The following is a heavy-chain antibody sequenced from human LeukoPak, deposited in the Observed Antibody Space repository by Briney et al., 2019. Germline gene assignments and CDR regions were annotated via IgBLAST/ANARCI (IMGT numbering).Heavy chain of an antibody. CDR1: GFTFSCCG. J-gene: IGHJ4*02. Sequence: GGSLRLSCAASGFTFSCCGMHWVRQAPGKGLEWVAFIRYDGSIKFYTDSVKGRFTISRDNSKNTLYLQMNSLRAEDTAVYYCAKDLGDGSNYVGAYWGQGILVTVSS. CDR2: IRYDGSIK. D-gene: IGHD5-24*01. V-gene: IGHV3-30*02. CDR3: AKDLGDGSNYVGAY.